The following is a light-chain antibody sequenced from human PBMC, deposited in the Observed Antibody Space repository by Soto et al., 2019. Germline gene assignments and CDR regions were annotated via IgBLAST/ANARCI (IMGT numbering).Light chain of an antibody. CDR2: DES. CDR1: ESVSSSS. Sequence: EIVLTQSPGTLSLSPGERATLSCRASESVSSSSLAWYQQKPGQAPRLLIYDESKRATGIPARFSGSGSGTNLTLTISSLEPEDFAVYYCQQRRSWQVTXGQGTRLEIK. V-gene: IGKV3D-20*02. CDR3: QQRRSWQVT. J-gene: IGKJ5*01.